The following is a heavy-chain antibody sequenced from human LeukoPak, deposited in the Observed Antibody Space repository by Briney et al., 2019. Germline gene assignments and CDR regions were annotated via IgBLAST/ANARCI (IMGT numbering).Heavy chain of an antibody. V-gene: IGHV3-23*01. CDR1: GFTFSSYA. D-gene: IGHD3-22*01. CDR3: ARGTYYYDSSGYYSPYFDY. CDR2: ISGSGSTK. Sequence: PGGSLRLSCAASGFTFSSYAMSWVRQAPGKGLEWVSGISGSGSTKYYADSVKGRFTISRDNSKNTLYLQMNSLRAEDTAVYYCARGTYYYDSSGYYSPYFDYWGQGTLVTVSS. J-gene: IGHJ4*02.